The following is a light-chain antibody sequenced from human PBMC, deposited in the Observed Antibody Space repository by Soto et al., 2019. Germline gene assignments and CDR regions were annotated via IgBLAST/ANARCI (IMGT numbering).Light chain of an antibody. CDR3: SSYTSSSTLL. CDR2: DVS. CDR1: SNDIGGYNY. Sequence: QSALTQPASVSGSPGQSITFSCTGTSNDIGGYNYVSWYQQHPGKAPKLMIFDVSNRPSGVSYRFSGSKSGNTASLTISGLQAEDEEDYYCSSYTSSSTLLFGGGTKVTVL. V-gene: IGLV2-14*01. J-gene: IGLJ2*01.